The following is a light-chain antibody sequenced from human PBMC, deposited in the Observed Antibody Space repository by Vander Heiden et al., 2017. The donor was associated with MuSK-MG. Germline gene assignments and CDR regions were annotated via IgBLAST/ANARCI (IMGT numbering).Light chain of an antibody. Sequence: DIVMPQSPASLAVSLGKRAPINGKSSQSVLYSSNNKNYLAWYQQKPGQPPRLLIYCASTRESGVPDRFSGSGSGTEFTLTISSLQAEDVAVYYCQQYYSTPPAFGPGTKVDIK. CDR1: QSVLYSSNNKNY. J-gene: IGKJ3*01. CDR3: QQYYSTPPA. CDR2: CAS. V-gene: IGKV4-1*01.